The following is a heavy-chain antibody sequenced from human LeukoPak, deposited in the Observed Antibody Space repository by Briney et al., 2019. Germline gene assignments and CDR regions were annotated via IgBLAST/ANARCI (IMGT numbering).Heavy chain of an antibody. V-gene: IGHV4-39*07. CDR3: ARDNPTRYYYGSVSHKGFDY. CDR2: IYYSEST. Sequence: SETLSLTCPVSAGSITSSSYYWDWIRQPPGKGLEWFGRIYYSESTYYNPSLKSRVTISVDTSKNQFSLKLSSVTAADTAVYYCARDNPTRYYYGSVSHKGFDYWGQGTLVTVSS. CDR1: AGSITSSSYY. D-gene: IGHD3-10*01. J-gene: IGHJ4*02.